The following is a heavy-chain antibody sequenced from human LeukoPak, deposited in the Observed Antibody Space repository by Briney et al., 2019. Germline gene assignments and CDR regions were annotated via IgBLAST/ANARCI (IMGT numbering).Heavy chain of an antibody. CDR2: ISYDGSNK. V-gene: IGHV3-30*18. CDR1: GFTFSSYC. D-gene: IGHD4-11*01. CDR3: AKEVRGMDV. J-gene: IGHJ6*02. Sequence: GGSLRLSCAASGFTFSSYCMHWVRQAPGKGLEWVAVISYDGSNKYYADSVKGRFTISRDNSKNTLYLQMNSLRAEDTSVYYCAKEVRGMDVWGQGTTVTVSS.